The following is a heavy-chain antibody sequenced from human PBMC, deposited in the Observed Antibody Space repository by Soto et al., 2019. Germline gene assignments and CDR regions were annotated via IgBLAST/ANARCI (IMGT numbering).Heavy chain of an antibody. Sequence: PGLSMGLSWSPDMNISRTYGVRWDSQNRGTRLDGLEVISYDGRHEYYADSVKGRFTSSRDNSKNMLSRQMNSLRAEDTAVYYGARDWGKYMHPYYYAGMVVLGQGTSV. D-gene: IGHD3-16*01. CDR3: ARDWGKYMHPYYYAGMVV. V-gene: IGHV3-30*03. CDR1: MNISRTYG. CDR2: ISYDGRHE. J-gene: IGHJ6*02.